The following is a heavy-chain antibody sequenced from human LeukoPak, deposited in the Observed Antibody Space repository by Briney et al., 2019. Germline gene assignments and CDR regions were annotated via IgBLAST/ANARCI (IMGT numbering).Heavy chain of an antibody. CDR2: ISSSGSTI. D-gene: IGHD3-10*02. CDR3: AELGITMIGGV. Sequence: GGSLRLSCAASGFTFSSYEMNWFRQVPGKGLEWVSYISSSGSTIYYADSVKGRFTISRDNAKNSLYLQMNSLRAEDTAVYYCAELGITMIGGVWGKGTTVTISS. V-gene: IGHV3-48*03. CDR1: GFTFSSYE. J-gene: IGHJ6*04.